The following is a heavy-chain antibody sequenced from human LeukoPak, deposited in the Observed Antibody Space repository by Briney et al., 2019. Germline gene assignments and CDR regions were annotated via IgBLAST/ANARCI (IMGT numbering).Heavy chain of an antibody. J-gene: IGHJ4*02. CDR2: IYYSGST. CDR3: ARRCITIPPGPFDY. V-gene: IGHV4-39*01. Sequence: PSETLSLTCTVSAGSINSGSYYWGWIRQPPGKGLEWIGSIYYSGSTYYNPSLKSRVTISVDTSKNQFSLKLSSVTAADTAVYYCARRCITIPPGPFDYWGQGTLVTVSS. D-gene: IGHD3-3*01. CDR1: AGSINSGSYY.